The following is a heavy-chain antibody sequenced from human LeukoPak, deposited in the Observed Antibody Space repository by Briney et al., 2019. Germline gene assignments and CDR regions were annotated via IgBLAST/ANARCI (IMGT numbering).Heavy chain of an antibody. CDR3: ARDRYYYDSSGYYYFDY. D-gene: IGHD3-22*01. J-gene: IGHJ4*02. V-gene: IGHV4-4*07. Sequence: SETLSLTCTFSGGSISSYFWSWIRQSAAKGLEWIGRIHTSGSTNYNPSLKSRVTMSVDTSKNQFSLKLSSVTAADTAVYYCARDRYYYDSSGYYYFDYWGQGTLVTVSS. CDR2: IHTSGST. CDR1: GGSISSYF.